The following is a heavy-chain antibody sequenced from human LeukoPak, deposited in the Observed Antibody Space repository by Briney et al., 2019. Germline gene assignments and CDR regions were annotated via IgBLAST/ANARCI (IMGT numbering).Heavy chain of an antibody. CDR3: ARLGTTVTAVSNFDY. V-gene: IGHV4-39*07. Sequence: SETLSLTCTVSGGSISSSSYYWGWIRQPPGKGLEWIGSIYYSGSTYYNPSLKSRVAISVDTSKNQFSLKLSSVTAADTAVYYCARLGTTVTAVSNFDYWGQGTLVTVSS. CDR2: IYYSGST. CDR1: GGSISSSSYY. J-gene: IGHJ4*02. D-gene: IGHD4-17*01.